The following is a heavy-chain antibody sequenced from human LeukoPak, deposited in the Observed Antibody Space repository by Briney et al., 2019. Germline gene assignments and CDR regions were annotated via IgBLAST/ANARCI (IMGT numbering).Heavy chain of an antibody. J-gene: IGHJ4*02. D-gene: IGHD6-13*01. CDR3: AKDILAAGLFFDY. Sequence: PGGSLRLSCAASGFTFSDYYMGWVRQAPGKGLEWVSYIDMGGTTTYYADSVKGRFTISRDNAKNSLFLQMNSLRAEDTAMYYCAKDILAAGLFFDYWGQGVLVTVSS. CDR1: GFTFSDYY. V-gene: IGHV3-11*01. CDR2: IDMGGTTT.